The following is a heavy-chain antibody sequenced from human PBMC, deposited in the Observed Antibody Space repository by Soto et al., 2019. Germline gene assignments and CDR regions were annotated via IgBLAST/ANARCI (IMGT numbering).Heavy chain of an antibody. Sequence: PSETLSLTCTVSGGSISSGGYYWSWIRQHPGKGLEWIGYIYCSGSTYYNPSLKSRVTISVDTSKNQFSLKLSSVTAADTAVYYCARVGTYYDILTGYSDSDYYYYYYMDVWGKGTTVTVSS. V-gene: IGHV4-31*03. J-gene: IGHJ6*03. CDR3: ARVGTYYDILTGYSDSDYYYYYYMDV. CDR2: IYCSGST. D-gene: IGHD3-9*01. CDR1: GGSISSGGYY.